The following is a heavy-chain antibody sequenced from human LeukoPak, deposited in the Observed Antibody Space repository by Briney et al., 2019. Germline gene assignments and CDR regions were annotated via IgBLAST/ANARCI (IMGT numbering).Heavy chain of an antibody. Sequence: PSETLSLTCTVSVGSISSFYWSWIRQPPGKGLEWIGYIYSSGSTNYNPSLKSRVTISVDASKNQLSLNLRSVTAADSALYSYGGHVVPCRGSSCYPNWFDSWGQGILVTVSS. V-gene: IGHV4-59*08. D-gene: IGHD2-15*01. J-gene: IGHJ5*01. CDR3: GGHVVPCRGSSCYPNWFDS. CDR2: IYSSGST. CDR1: VGSISSFY.